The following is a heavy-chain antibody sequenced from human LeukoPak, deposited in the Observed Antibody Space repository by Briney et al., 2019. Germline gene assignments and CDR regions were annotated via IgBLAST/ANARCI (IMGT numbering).Heavy chain of an antibody. D-gene: IGHD3-22*01. CDR2: IYYSGST. CDR1: GGSFSGYY. J-gene: IGHJ6*02. CDR3: ARDRYYDSTGYGMDV. V-gene: IGHV4-59*01. Sequence: SETLSLTCAVYGGSFSGYYWSWIRQPPGKGLEWIGYIYYSGSTNYNPSLKSRVTISVDTSKNQFSLKLSSVTAADTAVYYCARDRYYDSTGYGMDVRGQGTTVTVSS.